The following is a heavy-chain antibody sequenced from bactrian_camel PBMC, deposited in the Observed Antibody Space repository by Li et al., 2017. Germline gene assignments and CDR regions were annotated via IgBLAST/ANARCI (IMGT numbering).Heavy chain of an antibody. CDR2: IDSDEIT. J-gene: IGHJ6*01. V-gene: IGHV3S53*01. CDR1: GYRGRC. CDR3: AADGPWCGNYADIGY. D-gene: IGHD4*01. Sequence: HVQLVESGGGAVQSGGSLRLSCVASGYRGRCMAWFRQAPGKEREGVAAIDSDEITSYTDAVKGRFTLSKDNAKDTMDLQMNNLEPEDTAMYYCAADGPWCGNYADIGYWGQGTQVTVS.